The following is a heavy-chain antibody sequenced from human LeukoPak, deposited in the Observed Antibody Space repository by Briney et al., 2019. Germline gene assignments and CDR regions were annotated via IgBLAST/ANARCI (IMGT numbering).Heavy chain of an antibody. J-gene: IGHJ6*03. V-gene: IGHV3-9*01. Sequence: PGGSLRLSCAASRFTFDDYAMHWVRQAPGKGLEWVSGISWNSGSIGYADSVKGRFTISRDNAKNSLYLQMNSLRADDTAVYYCARSTSHYYYYYMDVWGKGTTVTISS. CDR3: ARSTSHYYYYYMDV. CDR2: ISWNSGSI. CDR1: RFTFDDYA.